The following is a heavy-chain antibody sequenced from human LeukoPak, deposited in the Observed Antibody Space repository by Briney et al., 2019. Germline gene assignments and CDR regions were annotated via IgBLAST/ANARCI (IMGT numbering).Heavy chain of an antibody. J-gene: IGHJ4*02. CDR1: GFTVGSNF. CDR3: AGDRTGSPIL. CDR2: IQSGSRT. V-gene: IGHV3-53*01. Sequence: GGSLRLSCAASGFTVGSNFMSWVRQAPGKGLEWVSVIQSGSRTYYADSVKGRFTISRDDSKNTVDLQMNSLRVDDTAVYYCAGDRTGSPILWGQGTLVTVSS. D-gene: IGHD1-1*01.